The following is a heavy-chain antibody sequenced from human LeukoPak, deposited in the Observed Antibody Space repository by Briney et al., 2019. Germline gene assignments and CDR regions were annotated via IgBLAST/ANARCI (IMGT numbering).Heavy chain of an antibody. CDR2: INHSGST. CDR3: ARFLIRSLDV. Sequence: SETLSLTCAVYGGSFSGYYWSWIRQPPGKGLEWIGEINHSGSTNYNPSLKSRVTISVDTSKNQFSLKLSSVTAADTAVYYCARFLIRSLDVWGQGTTVTVSS. CDR1: GGSFSGYY. J-gene: IGHJ6*02. V-gene: IGHV4-34*01.